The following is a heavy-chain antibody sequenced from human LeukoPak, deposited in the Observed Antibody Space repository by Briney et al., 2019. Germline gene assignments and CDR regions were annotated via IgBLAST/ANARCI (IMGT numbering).Heavy chain of an antibody. CDR1: GFTFSSYG. Sequence: GGSLRLSCAASGFTFSSYGMHWVRQAPGKGLEWVAFIRYDGSNKYYADSVKGRFTISRDNSKNTLYLQMNSLRAEDTAVYYCAKSSDYYDSRGGAFDNWGQGTMVTVSS. CDR3: AKSSDYYDSRGGAFDN. CDR2: IRYDGSNK. J-gene: IGHJ3*02. V-gene: IGHV3-30*02. D-gene: IGHD3-22*01.